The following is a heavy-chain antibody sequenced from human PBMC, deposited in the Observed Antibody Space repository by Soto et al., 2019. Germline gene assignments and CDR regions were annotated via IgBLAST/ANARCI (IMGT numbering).Heavy chain of an antibody. CDR1: GFTFSSYA. D-gene: IGHD3-10*01. V-gene: IGHV3-23*01. CDR3: ARARQFSHRRGGMDV. CDR2: ISGTGYNT. Sequence: EVQLLESGGGLVRPGGSLRLSCAASGFTFSSYAMNWVRQAPGKGLEWVSAISGTGYNTYYADSLKGRFTTSRDNSKNTLSLKMNSLRAEDTAVYYCARARQFSHRRGGMDVWGQGTTVTVSS. J-gene: IGHJ6*02.